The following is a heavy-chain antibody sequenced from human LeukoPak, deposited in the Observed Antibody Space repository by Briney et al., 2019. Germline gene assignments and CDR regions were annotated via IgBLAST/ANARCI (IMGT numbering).Heavy chain of an antibody. Sequence: PSETLSLTCTVSGDSIGSYFWSWIRQSPGKGLEWIGHIYHSGSTNYNPSLKSRVTISIDTSKNQFSLKLTSMTSADTAVYYCARDGPAYTSRWYDYYYGLDVWGQGTTVTVSS. V-gene: IGHV4-59*01. CDR2: IYHSGST. J-gene: IGHJ6*02. CDR3: ARDGPAYTSRWYDYYYGLDV. CDR1: GDSIGSYF. D-gene: IGHD2-2*01.